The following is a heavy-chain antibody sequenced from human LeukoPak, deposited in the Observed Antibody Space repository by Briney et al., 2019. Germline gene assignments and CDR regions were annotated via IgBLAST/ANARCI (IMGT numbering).Heavy chain of an antibody. D-gene: IGHD1-26*01. CDR1: GFTFSSYA. V-gene: IGHV3-23*01. CDR3: AKDPDIVGATTPDY. Sequence: GGSLRLFCAASGFTFSSYAMSWVRQAPGKGLEWVSAISGSGGSTYYADSVKGRFTISRDNSKNTLYLQMNSLRAEDTAVYYCAKDPDIVGATTPDYWGQGTLVTVSS. CDR2: ISGSGGST. J-gene: IGHJ4*02.